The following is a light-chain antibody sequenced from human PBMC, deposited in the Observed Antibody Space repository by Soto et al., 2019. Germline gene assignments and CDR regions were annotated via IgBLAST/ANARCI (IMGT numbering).Light chain of an antibody. CDR1: QSVNSN. CDR2: GAS. J-gene: IGKJ5*01. CDR3: HQYNHWPFT. Sequence: TQSPATLSVSPGERATLSCRASQSVNSNLAWYQQKPGQAPRLLIYGASTRATGLPARFSGSGSGTEFTLTISSLQSEDFAAYYCHQYNHWPFTFGQGTRLEI. V-gene: IGKV3D-15*01.